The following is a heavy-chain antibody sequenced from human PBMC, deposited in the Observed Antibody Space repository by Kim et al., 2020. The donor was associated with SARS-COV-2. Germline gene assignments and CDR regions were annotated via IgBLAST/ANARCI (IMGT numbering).Heavy chain of an antibody. J-gene: IGHJ6*02. CDR2: IRSKAYGGTT. CDR1: GFTFGDYA. D-gene: IGHD2-21*02. V-gene: IGHV3-49*03. Sequence: GGSLRLSCTASGFTFGDYAMSWFRQAPGKGLEWVGFIRSKAYGGTTEYAASVKGRFTISRDDSKSIAYLQMNSLKTEDTAVYYCTRDSRFPDYYYYYGMDVWGQGTTVTVSS. CDR3: TRDSRFPDYYYYYGMDV.